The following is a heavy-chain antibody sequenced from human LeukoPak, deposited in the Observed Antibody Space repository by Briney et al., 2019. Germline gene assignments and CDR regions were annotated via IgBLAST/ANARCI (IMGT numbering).Heavy chain of an antibody. Sequence: SETLSLTCTVSGYSISSGYYWGWIRQPPGKGLEWIGSIYHSGSTYYNPSLKSRVTISVDTSKNQFSLKLSSVTAADTAVYYCAREGGGSYHVYWGQGTLVTVSS. D-gene: IGHD1-26*01. J-gene: IGHJ4*02. CDR2: IYHSGST. CDR1: GYSISSGYY. V-gene: IGHV4-38-2*02. CDR3: AREGGGSYHVY.